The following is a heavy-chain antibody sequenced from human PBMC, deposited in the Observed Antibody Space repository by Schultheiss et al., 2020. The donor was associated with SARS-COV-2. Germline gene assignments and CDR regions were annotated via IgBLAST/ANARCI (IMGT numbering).Heavy chain of an antibody. CDR1: GGSFSGYY. J-gene: IGHJ4*02. Sequence: SETLSLTCAVYGGSFSGYYWSWIRQPPGKGLEWIGEINHSGSTNYNPSLKSRVTISVDTSKNQFSLKLSSVTAADTAMYYCARDASYGYDYFDYWGQGILVTVSS. CDR2: INHSGST. V-gene: IGHV4-34*01. CDR3: ARDASYGYDYFDY. D-gene: IGHD5-18*01.